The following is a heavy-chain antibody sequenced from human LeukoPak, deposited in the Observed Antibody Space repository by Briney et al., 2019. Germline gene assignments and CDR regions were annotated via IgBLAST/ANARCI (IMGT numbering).Heavy chain of an antibody. V-gene: IGHV3-53*01. CDR1: GFTVSSNH. CDR2: IYSGGST. CDR3: ARGPAGYN. Sequence: GGSLRLSCAASGFTVSSNHMSWVRQAPGKGLEWVSVIYSGGSTDYAGSVKGRFTISRDNLKNTLYLQMNTLRAEDTAVYYRARGPAGYNWGQGTLVTVSS. D-gene: IGHD1-1*01. J-gene: IGHJ4*02.